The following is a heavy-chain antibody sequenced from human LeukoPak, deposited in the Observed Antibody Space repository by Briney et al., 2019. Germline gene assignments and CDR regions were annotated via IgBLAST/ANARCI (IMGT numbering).Heavy chain of an antibody. CDR1: GGSISSSTSY. CDR2: VLFSGAT. V-gene: IGHV4-39*02. J-gene: IGHJ4*02. CDR3: AARIVSILHSFDFLPPNFDY. Sequence: SETLSLTCTVSGGSISSSTSYWGWLRQSPGRGLEWIGSVLFSGATYYNPPLRSRITMSVDSSKRRFSLRLTSVTAADTAVYYCAARIVSILHSFDFLPPNFDYWGQGVLVTVSS. D-gene: IGHD3-9*01.